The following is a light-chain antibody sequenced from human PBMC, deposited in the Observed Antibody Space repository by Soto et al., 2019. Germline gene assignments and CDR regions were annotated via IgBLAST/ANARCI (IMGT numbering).Light chain of an antibody. Sequence: EVVLTQSPGTLSLSPGERVTLSCRASQSVASSYLAWYQQKPGRAPRLLFYSASSRATGIPDRFSGRGSGTDFTITISRLAPEDFAVYYCHHFGSLPETFGQGTNVE. CDR1: QSVASSY. CDR3: HHFGSLPET. J-gene: IGKJ1*01. CDR2: SAS. V-gene: IGKV3-20*01.